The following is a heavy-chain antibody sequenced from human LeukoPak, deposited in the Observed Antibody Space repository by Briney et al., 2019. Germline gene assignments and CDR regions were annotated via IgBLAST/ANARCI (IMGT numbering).Heavy chain of an antibody. J-gene: IGHJ4*02. CDR1: GYTFTGNY. V-gene: IGHV1-2*02. Sequence: ASVKVSCKASGYTFTGNYLHWVRQAPGQGLEWMGWINPHSGGTNYAQNFQGRVTMTRDTSVSTAYMELSSLRSDDTAVYYCASRGEGSSWTFDYWGQGTLVTVSS. D-gene: IGHD6-13*01. CDR3: ASRGEGSSWTFDY. CDR2: INPHSGGT.